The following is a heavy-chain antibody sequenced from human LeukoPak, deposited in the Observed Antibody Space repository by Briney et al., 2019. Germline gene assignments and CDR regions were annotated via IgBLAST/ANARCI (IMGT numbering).Heavy chain of an antibody. D-gene: IGHD2-2*02. CDR3: AKDAQIPAAIPLYYYYYYMDD. Sequence: GGSLRLSCAASGFTFSSYGMHWVRQAPGKGLEWVAFIRYDGSNKYYADSVKGRFTISRDNSKNTLYLQMNSLRAEDTAVYYCAKDAQIPAAIPLYYYYYYMDDWGQGTLVTVSS. CDR2: IRYDGSNK. J-gene: IGHJ6*03. V-gene: IGHV3-30*02. CDR1: GFTFSSYG.